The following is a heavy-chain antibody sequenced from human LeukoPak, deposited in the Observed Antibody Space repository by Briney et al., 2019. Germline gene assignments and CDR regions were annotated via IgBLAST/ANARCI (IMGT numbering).Heavy chain of an antibody. Sequence: SETLSLTCTVSGGSISGYYWSWIRQPAGKGLEWIGRMTTTGSTHYNPSLRSRISISLDTSTNQFSLRLKSVTAAHTAVYYCARDESITWDPPFDYWGQGTLVTVSS. D-gene: IGHD6-6*01. V-gene: IGHV4-4*07. CDR2: MTTTGST. CDR3: ARDESITWDPPFDY. J-gene: IGHJ4*02. CDR1: GGSISGYY.